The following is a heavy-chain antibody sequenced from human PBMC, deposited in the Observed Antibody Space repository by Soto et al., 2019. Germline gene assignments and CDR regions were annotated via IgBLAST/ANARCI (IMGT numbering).Heavy chain of an antibody. D-gene: IGHD4-17*01. CDR3: ATSSGDYGKGLGYFDY. Sequence: QVQLQESGPGLVKPSQTLSLTCTVSGGSISSGGYYWSWIRQHPGKGLEWIGYIYYSGSTYYNPSLKSRVTISVDASKNQFSLKLSSVTAADTAVYYCATSSGDYGKGLGYFDYWGQGTLVTVSS. V-gene: IGHV4-31*03. CDR2: IYYSGST. J-gene: IGHJ4*02. CDR1: GGSISSGGYY.